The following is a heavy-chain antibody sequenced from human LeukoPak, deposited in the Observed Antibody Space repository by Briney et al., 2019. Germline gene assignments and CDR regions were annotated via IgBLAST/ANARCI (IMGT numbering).Heavy chain of an antibody. CDR2: ISLRGADT. J-gene: IGHJ4*02. CDR1: GFTFSSNA. Sequence: GESLKISCSASGFTFSSNAMSWVRQAPGKGLEWVSSISLRGADTNYADSVKGRFTISRDDSKNALYLQMSSLRAEDTAVYFCARRGCYGGNCYPCDYWGQGTLVTVSS. D-gene: IGHD2-21*02. V-gene: IGHV3-23*01. CDR3: ARRGCYGGNCYPCDY.